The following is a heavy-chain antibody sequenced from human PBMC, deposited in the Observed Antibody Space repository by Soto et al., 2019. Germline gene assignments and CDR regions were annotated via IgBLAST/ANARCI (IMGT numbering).Heavy chain of an antibody. J-gene: IGHJ5*02. D-gene: IGHD1-26*01. CDR2: VSGRGGST. CDR3: AKARDSTVATCLDP. Sequence: KGLEWVSAVSGRGGSTDYADSVQGRFTISRDNSKNPLYLQMNSLRAEDTAVYYCAKARDSTVATCLDPRGQGTL. V-gene: IGHV3-23*01.